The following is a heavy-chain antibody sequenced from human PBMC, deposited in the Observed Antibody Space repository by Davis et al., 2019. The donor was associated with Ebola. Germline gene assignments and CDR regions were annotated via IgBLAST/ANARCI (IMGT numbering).Heavy chain of an antibody. CDR1: GGSFSGYY. Sequence: MPGGSLRLSCAVYGGSFSGYYWSWIRQPPGKGLEWIGEINHSGSTNYNPSLKSRVTISVDTSKNQFSLELISVTAADTAVYYCARSLYPGYDGGLWWYAPWGQGTLVTVSS. J-gene: IGHJ5*02. D-gene: IGHD3-16*01. CDR2: INHSGST. V-gene: IGHV4-34*01. CDR3: ARSLYPGYDGGLWWYAP.